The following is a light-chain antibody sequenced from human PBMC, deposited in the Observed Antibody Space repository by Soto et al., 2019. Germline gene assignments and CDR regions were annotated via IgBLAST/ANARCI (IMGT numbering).Light chain of an antibody. CDR2: EVS. V-gene: IGLV2-14*01. CDR3: SSKSPDF. Sequence: QSALTQPASVSGSHGQSITISCTGTSSGIRDYNYVSWYQQLPGNAPKLIMYEVSNRPSGISNRFSGSKSGNTASLTISGLQAEDEADYYCSSKSPDFFGTGTKVTVL. J-gene: IGLJ1*01. CDR1: SSGIRDYNY.